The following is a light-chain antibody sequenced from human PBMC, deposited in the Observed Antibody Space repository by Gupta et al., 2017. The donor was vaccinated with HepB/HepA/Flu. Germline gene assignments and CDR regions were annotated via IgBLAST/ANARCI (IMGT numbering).Light chain of an antibody. CDR3: QQENNSPLT. J-gene: IGKJ5*01. CDR2: RAS. Sequence: DIQMTQSPSTLSASVGDRVTVTCRASQSISTWLAWYQQKPGKAPNLLIYRASSVESGVPSRFSGNESETELTLTITTLEPDDFAVYYCQQENNSPLTYGQGTPLDIK. CDR1: QSISTW. V-gene: IGKV1-5*03.